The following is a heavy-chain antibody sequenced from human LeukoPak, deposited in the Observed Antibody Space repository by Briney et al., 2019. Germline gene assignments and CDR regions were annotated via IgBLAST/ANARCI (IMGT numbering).Heavy chain of an antibody. Sequence: GGSLRLSCAASGFTFSSYAMSWVRQAPGKGLEWVSAISGSGGSTYYADSVKGRFTISRDNSKNTLYLQMNSLRAEDTAVYYCAKDSLPYYYDSSGYYYVCFNYWGQGTLVTVSS. CDR1: GFTFSSYA. D-gene: IGHD3-22*01. CDR3: AKDSLPYYYDSSGYYYVCFNY. V-gene: IGHV3-23*01. CDR2: ISGSGGST. J-gene: IGHJ4*02.